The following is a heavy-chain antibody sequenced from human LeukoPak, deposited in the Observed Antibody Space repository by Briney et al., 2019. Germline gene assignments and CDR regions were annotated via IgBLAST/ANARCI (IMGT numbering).Heavy chain of an antibody. J-gene: IGHJ4*02. V-gene: IGHV3-66*01. CDR3: ARGIAVAGDFRFDY. CDR2: IYSGGST. CDR1: GFTVSSNY. Sequence: GGSLRLSCAASGFTVSSNYMSWVRQAPGKGLEWVSVIYSGGSTYYADSVKGRFTISRDNSKNTLYLQMNSLRAEDTAVYYCARGIAVAGDFRFDYWGQGTLVTVSS. D-gene: IGHD6-19*01.